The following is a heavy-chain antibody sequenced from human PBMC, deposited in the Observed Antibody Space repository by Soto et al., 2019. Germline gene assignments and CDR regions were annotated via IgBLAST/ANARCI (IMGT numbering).Heavy chain of an antibody. V-gene: IGHV1-69*02. Sequence: QVQLVQSGAEVKKPGSSVKVSCKASGGTFSSYTISWVRQAPGQGLEWMGRIIPILGIANYAQKFQGRVTMPQAKSTXXAXMXXSSRKSEDTPVYYCARQDMVVVPGAGQGPSGWCDPWGQGTLVTVSS. J-gene: IGHJ5*02. CDR3: ARQDMVVVPGAGQGPSGWCDP. D-gene: IGHD2-2*01. CDR2: IIPILGIA. CDR1: GGTFSSYT.